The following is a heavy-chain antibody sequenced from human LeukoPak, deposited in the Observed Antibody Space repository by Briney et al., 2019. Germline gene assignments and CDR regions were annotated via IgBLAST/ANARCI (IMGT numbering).Heavy chain of an antibody. CDR1: GFTFRSYG. J-gene: IGHJ5*02. D-gene: IGHD6-13*01. CDR3: ARYSSKLLDP. Sequence: GGSLRLSCAASGFTFRSYGMHWVRQAPGKGREWVAVIWYDGSNKYYADAVKGRFTISRDNSNNTLYLQMNSLRAEDTAVYYCARYSSKLLDPWGEGTLVTVSS. CDR2: IWYDGSNK. V-gene: IGHV3-33*01.